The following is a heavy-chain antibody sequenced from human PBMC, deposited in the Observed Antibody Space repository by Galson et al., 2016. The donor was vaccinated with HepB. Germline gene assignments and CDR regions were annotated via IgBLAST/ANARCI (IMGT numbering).Heavy chain of an antibody. CDR1: GFTFSSYG. V-gene: IGHV3-33*01. CDR2: IWFDGSKK. D-gene: IGHD6-13*01. J-gene: IGHJ4*02. Sequence: SLRLSCAASGFTFSSYGMHWVRQAPGKGLEWVAVIWFDGSKKYYADSVKGRFTISRDNSKNTLYLQMNSLRAEDTAVYYCARGRSLAAAAIFGYWGQGSLVTVSS. CDR3: ARGRSLAAAAIFGY.